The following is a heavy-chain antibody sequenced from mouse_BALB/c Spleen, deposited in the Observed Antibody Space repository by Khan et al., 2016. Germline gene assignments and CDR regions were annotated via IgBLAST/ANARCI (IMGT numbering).Heavy chain of an antibody. J-gene: IGHJ4*01. CDR1: DDSITSGY. CDR2: ISDSGSN. V-gene: IGHV3-8*02. D-gene: IGHD3-1*01. CDR3: ARSVRAILDY. Sequence: EVQLQESGPSLVKPSQTLSLTCSVTDDSITSGYWNWIRKFPGNKLEYMGYISDSGSNYYNPSLKSRISITRDTSKTQYYLQLNSVTTEDTAIYXCARSVRAILDYWGQGTSVTFSS.